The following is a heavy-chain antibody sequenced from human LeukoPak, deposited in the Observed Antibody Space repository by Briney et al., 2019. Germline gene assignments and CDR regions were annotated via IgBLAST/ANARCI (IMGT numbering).Heavy chain of an antibody. Sequence: GASVKVSCKASGYTFTGYYMHWVRQAPGQGLEWMGWINPNSGGTNYAQKFQGRVTMTRDTSISTAYMELSRLRSDDTAVYYCARNHMPGRYFDWSYLDAFDIWGQGTMVTVSS. CDR3: ARNHMPGRYFDWSYLDAFDI. D-gene: IGHD3-9*01. CDR1: GYTFTGYY. CDR2: INPNSGGT. J-gene: IGHJ3*02. V-gene: IGHV1-2*02.